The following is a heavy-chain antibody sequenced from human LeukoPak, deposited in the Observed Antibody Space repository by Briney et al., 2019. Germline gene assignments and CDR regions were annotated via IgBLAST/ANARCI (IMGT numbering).Heavy chain of an antibody. D-gene: IGHD4-23*01. CDR2: ISWNSVSI. Sequence: PGGSLRLSCAASGFTFDDYDMHWVRQAPGKGLEWVSAISWNSVSIGYADSVKGRFTISRDNAKNSLYLQMNSLRPEDTALYYCAKIDYGGNDWGQGTLVTVSS. J-gene: IGHJ4*02. CDR1: GFTFDDYD. CDR3: AKIDYGGND. V-gene: IGHV3-9*01.